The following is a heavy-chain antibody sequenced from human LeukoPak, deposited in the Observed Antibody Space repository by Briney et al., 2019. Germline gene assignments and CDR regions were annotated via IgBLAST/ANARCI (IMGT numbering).Heavy chain of an antibody. V-gene: IGHV3-48*01. J-gene: IGHJ6*03. D-gene: IGHD1-1*01. CDR2: ISSSSSTI. Sequence: GGSLRLSCAASGFTFSSYSMNWVRQAPGKGLEWVSYISSSSSTIYYADSVKGRFTISRDNSKNTLYLQMNSLRAEDTAVYYCAKLGPPRSAKHVNEDSYYYMDVWGKGTTVTISS. CDR3: AKLGPPRSAKHVNEDSYYYMDV. CDR1: GFTFSSYS.